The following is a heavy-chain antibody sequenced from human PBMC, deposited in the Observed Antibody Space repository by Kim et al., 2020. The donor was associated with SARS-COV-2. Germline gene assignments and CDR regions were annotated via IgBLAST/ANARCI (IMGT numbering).Heavy chain of an antibody. CDR3: GGDIVVVPAVHGGMDV. D-gene: IGHD2-2*01. CDR1: GGSFSGYY. V-gene: IGHV4-34*01. J-gene: IGHJ6*02. Sequence: SETLSLTCAVYGGSFSGYYWSWIRQPPGKGLEWIGEINHSGSTNYNPSLKSRVTISVDTSKNQFSLKLSSVTAADTAVYYCGGDIVVVPAVHGGMDVWGQGTTVTVSS. CDR2: INHSGST.